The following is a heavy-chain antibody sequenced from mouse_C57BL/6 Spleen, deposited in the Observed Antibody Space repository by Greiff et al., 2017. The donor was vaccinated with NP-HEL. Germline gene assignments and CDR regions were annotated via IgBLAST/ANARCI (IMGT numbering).Heavy chain of an antibody. Sequence: EVQLQQSGPELVKPGASVKIPCKASGYTFTDYHMDWVKQSHGKSLEWIGDINPNNGGTIYNQKFTGKATLTVDKSSSTAYMELRSLTAEDTAVYYCARRGMGYFDVWGTGTTVTVAP. CDR3: ARRGMGYFDV. J-gene: IGHJ1*03. CDR2: INPNNGGT. CDR1: GYTFTDYH. D-gene: IGHD2-3*01. V-gene: IGHV1-18*01.